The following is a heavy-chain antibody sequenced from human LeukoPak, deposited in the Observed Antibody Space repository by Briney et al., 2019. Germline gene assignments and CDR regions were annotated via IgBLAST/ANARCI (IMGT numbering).Heavy chain of an antibody. D-gene: IGHD2-15*01. CDR1: GFTFSNYA. V-gene: IGHV3-23*01. Sequence: GGSLRLSCAASGFTFSNYAMSWIRQVPGKGLEWVSAISNNGGYTYYADSVQGRFTISRDNSKSTLCLQMNSLRAEDTAVYYCAKQLGYCSDGSCYFPYWGQGTLVTVSS. J-gene: IGHJ4*02. CDR3: AKQLGYCSDGSCYFPY. CDR2: ISNNGGYT.